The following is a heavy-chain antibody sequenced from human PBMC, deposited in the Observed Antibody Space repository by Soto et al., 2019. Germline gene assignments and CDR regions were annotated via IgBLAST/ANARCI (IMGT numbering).Heavy chain of an antibody. CDR3: AKDRVAVTGAYYYYGMDV. Sequence: GGSLRLSCAASGFSFDDYTMHWFRQAPGKGLEWVSLISWDGGSTSYSDSGKGRFIISRDNSENSLYLQMDSLRTEDTALYYCAKDRVAVTGAYYYYGMDVWGQGTTVTVSS. D-gene: IGHD6-19*01. V-gene: IGHV3-43*01. J-gene: IGHJ6*02. CDR2: ISWDGGST. CDR1: GFSFDDYT.